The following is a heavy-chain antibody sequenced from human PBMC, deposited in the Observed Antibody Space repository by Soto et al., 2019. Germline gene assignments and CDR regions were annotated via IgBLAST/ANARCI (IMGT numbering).Heavy chain of an antibody. CDR3: ARSFCSGGSCYPSKTPSPLYYYYYGMDV. J-gene: IGHJ6*02. CDR1: GGTFSSYA. D-gene: IGHD2-15*01. Sequence: GASVKVSCKASGGTFSSYAISWVRQDPGQGLEWMGGIIPIFGTANYAQKFQGRVTITADESTSTAYMELSSLRSEDTAVYYCARSFCSGGSCYPSKTPSPLYYYYYGMDVWGQGTTVTVSS. CDR2: IIPIFGTA. V-gene: IGHV1-69*13.